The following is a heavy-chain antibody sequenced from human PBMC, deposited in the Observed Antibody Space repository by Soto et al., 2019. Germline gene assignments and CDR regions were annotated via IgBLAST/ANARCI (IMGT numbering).Heavy chain of an antibody. CDR3: ARTNTQGGVVDGYDF. D-gene: IGHD5-12*01. J-gene: IGHJ4*02. Sequence: LSLTCTVSGGSFSNGAFYWSWIRQRPGKGLGWVGYMSYTGSTSYNPSLLSRLTLSVDTSNSQFSLNLTSVTAADTAVYYCARTNTQGGVVDGYDFWGQGTLVTVS. CDR1: GGSFSNGAFY. CDR2: MSYTGST. V-gene: IGHV4-31*03.